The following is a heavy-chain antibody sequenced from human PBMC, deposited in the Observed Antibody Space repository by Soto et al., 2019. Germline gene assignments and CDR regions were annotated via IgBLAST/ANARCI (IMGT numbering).Heavy chain of an antibody. J-gene: IGHJ3*02. V-gene: IGHV3-15*07. CDR2: IKSKTDGGTT. CDR3: TTPFFYYDSSGPSPGAFDI. D-gene: IGHD3-22*01. Sequence: GSLRLSCAASGFTFSNAWMNWVRQAPGKGLEWVGRIKSKTDGGTTDYAAPVKGRFTISRDDSKNTLYLQMNSLKTEDTAVYYCTTPFFYYDSSGPSPGAFDIWGQGTMVTVSS. CDR1: GFTFSNAW.